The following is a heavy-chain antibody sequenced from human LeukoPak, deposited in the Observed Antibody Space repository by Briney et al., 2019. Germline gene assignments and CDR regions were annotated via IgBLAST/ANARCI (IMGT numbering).Heavy chain of an antibody. CDR1: GYTFTCYY. Sequence: ASVKVSCKASGYTFTCYYMHWVRQAPGQGLEWMGWINPNSGGTNYAQKFQGRVTMTRDTSISTAYMELSRLRSDDTAVYYCARNMAEGYCSSTSCYPGVYYMDVWGKGTTVTVSS. CDR3: ARNMAEGYCSSTSCYPGVYYMDV. V-gene: IGHV1-2*02. CDR2: INPNSGGT. D-gene: IGHD2-2*01. J-gene: IGHJ6*03.